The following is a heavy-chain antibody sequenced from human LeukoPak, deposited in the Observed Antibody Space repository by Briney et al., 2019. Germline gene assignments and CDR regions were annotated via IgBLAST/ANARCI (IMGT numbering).Heavy chain of an antibody. CDR2: ISSSSSTI. CDR1: GFTFSRYS. CDR3: ARDGFDY. V-gene: IGHV3-48*02. J-gene: IGHJ4*02. Sequence: GGALRLSCAASGFTFSRYSMMWVRQAPGKGLAWVSYISSSSSTIHYADSLKGRFTISRDNAKNSLYLQMNSLRDEDTAVYYCARDGFDYWGQGTLVTVSS.